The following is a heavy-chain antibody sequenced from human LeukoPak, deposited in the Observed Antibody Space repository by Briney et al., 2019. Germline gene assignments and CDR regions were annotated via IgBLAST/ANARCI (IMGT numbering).Heavy chain of an antibody. Sequence: SETLSLTCAVYGESFSGYFWNWIRQPPGKGLEWIGEINHSGSTSNHNPSLKSRVTMSVDTSKNQFSLKLSSVTAADTAVYYCARRGPQLWRAFDIWGQGTMVTVSS. V-gene: IGHV4-34*01. CDR3: ARRGPQLWRAFDI. CDR2: INHSGSTS. CDR1: GESFSGYF. D-gene: IGHD5-18*01. J-gene: IGHJ3*02.